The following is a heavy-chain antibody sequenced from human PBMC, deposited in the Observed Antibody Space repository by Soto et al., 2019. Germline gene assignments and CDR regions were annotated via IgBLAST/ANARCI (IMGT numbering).Heavy chain of an antibody. CDR3: ARTITYYGDRLAHYYYGMDV. J-gene: IGHJ6*02. V-gene: IGHV1-69*12. D-gene: IGHD4-17*01. CDR1: GGTFSSYA. CDR2: IIPIFGTA. Sequence: QVQLVQSGAEVKKPGSSVKVSCKASGGTFSSYAISWVRQAPGQGLEWMGGIIPIFGTANYAQKFQGRVTLNADESTSTAYMELSSLRSEDTAVYYCARTITYYGDRLAHYYYGMDVWGQGTTVTVSS.